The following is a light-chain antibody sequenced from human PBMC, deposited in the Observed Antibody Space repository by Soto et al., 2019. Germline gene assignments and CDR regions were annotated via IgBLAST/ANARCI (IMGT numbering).Light chain of an antibody. CDR2: AAS. CDR1: RNINTW. Sequence: DFQMTQSPSSVSASVGDRVTITCRASRNINTWLAWYQQKPGKAPKLLIYAASTLQSGVPSRFSGSGSGTNFTLTISTLQLEDLETSYCHKVTPFPSTFGGGPRWRSN. V-gene: IGKV1-12*02. CDR3: HKVTPFPST. J-gene: IGKJ4*01.